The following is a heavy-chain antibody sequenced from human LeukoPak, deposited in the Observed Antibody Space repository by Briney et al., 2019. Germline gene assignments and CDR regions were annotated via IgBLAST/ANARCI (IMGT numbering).Heavy chain of an antibody. Sequence: GTSLRLSCTVSGFKFDDYAMHWVRQVPGQGLERLSAISWNSGDIGYAAAVKGRFTISRDNAKRSLYLQMNSLRLDDSALYYCARDRDENWELSDFDSWGQGTLVTVSS. CDR2: ISWNSGDI. CDR1: GFKFDDYA. V-gene: IGHV3-9*01. D-gene: IGHD7-27*01. CDR3: ARDRDENWELSDFDS. J-gene: IGHJ4*02.